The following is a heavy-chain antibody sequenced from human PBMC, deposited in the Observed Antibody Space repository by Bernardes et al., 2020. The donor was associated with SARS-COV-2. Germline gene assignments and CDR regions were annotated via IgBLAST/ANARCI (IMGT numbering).Heavy chain of an antibody. CDR2: IYYRGST. Sequence: SETLSLTCTVSGGSITSGGFYWSWIRQHPGKGLEWIGYIYYRGSTYYNPSLRSRVIISIDTSKNQFSLKLTSVTAADTAIYYCAREYSSSAVSWFDPWGQGTLVTV. CDR1: GGSITSGGFY. D-gene: IGHD6-13*01. V-gene: IGHV4-31*03. CDR3: AREYSSSAVSWFDP. J-gene: IGHJ5*02.